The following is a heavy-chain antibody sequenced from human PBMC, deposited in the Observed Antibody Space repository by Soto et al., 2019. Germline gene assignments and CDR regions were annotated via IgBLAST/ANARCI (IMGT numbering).Heavy chain of an antibody. Sequence: GGSLRLSCAASGFTFSSYAMSWVRQAPGKGLEWVSAISGSGGSTYYADSVKGRFTISRDNSKNTLYLQMNSLRAEDTAVYYCAKGLAPSPYSGSYLDGDYWGQGTLVTVSS. CDR3: AKGLAPSPYSGSYLDGDY. V-gene: IGHV3-23*01. J-gene: IGHJ4*02. D-gene: IGHD1-26*01. CDR1: GFTFSSYA. CDR2: ISGSGGST.